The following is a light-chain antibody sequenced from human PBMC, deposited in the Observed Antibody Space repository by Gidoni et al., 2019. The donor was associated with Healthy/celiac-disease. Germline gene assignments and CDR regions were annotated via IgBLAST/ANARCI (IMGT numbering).Light chain of an antibody. Sequence: SYELTQPPPVSVSPGQTARITCSGDAFPKQYAYWYQQKPGQAPVLVIYTDSERPSGIPERFSGSSSGTTVTLTISGVQAEDEADYSCQSADSRGDVVVGGGTKLT. CDR1: AFPKQY. V-gene: IGLV3-25*02. CDR2: TDS. J-gene: IGLJ2*01. CDR3: QSADSRGDVV.